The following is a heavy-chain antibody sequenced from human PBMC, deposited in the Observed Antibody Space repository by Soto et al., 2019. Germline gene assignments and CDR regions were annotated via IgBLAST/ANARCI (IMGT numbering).Heavy chain of an antibody. CDR2: ISSSSSYI. V-gene: IGHV3-21*01. CDR3: ARRSASDAFDI. J-gene: IGHJ3*02. Sequence: GGSLRLSCAASGFTFSSYSMNWVRQAPGKGLEWVSSISSSSSYIYYADSVKDRFTISRDNAKNSLYLQMNSLRAEDTAVYYCARRSASDAFDIWGQGTMVTVSS. CDR1: GFTFSSYS.